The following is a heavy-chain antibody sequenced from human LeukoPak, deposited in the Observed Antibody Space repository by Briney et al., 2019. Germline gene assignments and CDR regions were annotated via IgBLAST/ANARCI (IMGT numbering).Heavy chain of an antibody. D-gene: IGHD3-10*01. Sequence: GGSLRLSCAASGLTFSSYAMNWARQAPGKGLEWVSAISGSGGSTYYADSVKGRFTISRDNSKNTLYLQMNSLRAEDTAVYYCAKDSRLWFGENFDYWGQGTLVTVSS. CDR2: ISGSGGST. J-gene: IGHJ4*02. V-gene: IGHV3-23*01. CDR3: AKDSRLWFGENFDY. CDR1: GLTFSSYA.